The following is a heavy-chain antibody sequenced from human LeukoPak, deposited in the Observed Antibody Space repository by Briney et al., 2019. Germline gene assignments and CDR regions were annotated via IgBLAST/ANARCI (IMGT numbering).Heavy chain of an antibody. CDR1: GGSFSGYY. Sequence: SETLSLTCAVYGGSFSGYYWSWIRQPPGKGLEWIGYIYHSGSTYYNPSLKSRVTISVDRSKNQFSLKLSSVTAADTAVYYCARETHRASYYYDSSGPSGGFDPWGQGTLVTVSS. J-gene: IGHJ5*02. CDR3: ARETHRASYYYDSSGPSGGFDP. CDR2: IYHSGST. V-gene: IGHV4-34*01. D-gene: IGHD3-22*01.